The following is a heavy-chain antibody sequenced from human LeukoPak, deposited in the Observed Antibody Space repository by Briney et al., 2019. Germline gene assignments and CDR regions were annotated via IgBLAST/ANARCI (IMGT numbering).Heavy chain of an antibody. V-gene: IGHV1-18*01. Sequence: VASVKVSCKASGYTFTSYGISWVRQAPGQGLEWMGWISAYSGNTNYAQKLQGRVTMTTDTSTSTAYMELRSLRSDDTAVYYCARDHPFYDPNDYWGQGTLVTVSS. J-gene: IGHJ4*02. CDR1: GYTFTSYG. D-gene: IGHD3-3*01. CDR2: ISAYSGNT. CDR3: ARDHPFYDPNDY.